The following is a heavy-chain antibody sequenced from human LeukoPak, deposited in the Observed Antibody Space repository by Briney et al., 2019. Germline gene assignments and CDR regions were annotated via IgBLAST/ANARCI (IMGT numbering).Heavy chain of an antibody. CDR2: IYPSGST. CDR3: ARDHPYYYDSSGYFLGAFDI. D-gene: IGHD3-22*01. Sequence: SETLSLTCTVSGGSISSYYWSWIRQPAGKGLEWIGRIYPSGSTNYNPSLKSRVTMSVDTSKNQFSLKLSSVTAADTAVYYCARDHPYYYDSSGYFLGAFDIWGQGTMVTVSS. CDR1: GGSISSYY. J-gene: IGHJ3*02. V-gene: IGHV4-4*07.